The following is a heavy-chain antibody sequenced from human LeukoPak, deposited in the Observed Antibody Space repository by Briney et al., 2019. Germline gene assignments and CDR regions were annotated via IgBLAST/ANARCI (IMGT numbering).Heavy chain of an antibody. Sequence: GESLKISFKGSGYSFASYWIRWVRQMPGKGLGWMGIIYPGDSDTRYTPSFQGQVAISADKYISTTYLQWSNLKASDTAMYYCARLSSSGWYWDDAFDIWGQGTMVTVSS. J-gene: IGHJ3*02. CDR3: ARLSSSGWYWDDAFDI. V-gene: IGHV5-51*01. CDR2: IYPGDSDT. D-gene: IGHD6-19*01. CDR1: GYSFASYW.